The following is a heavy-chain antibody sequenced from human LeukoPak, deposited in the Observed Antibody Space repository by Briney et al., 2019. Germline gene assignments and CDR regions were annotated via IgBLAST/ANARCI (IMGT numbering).Heavy chain of an antibody. CDR1: GFTFDDYG. Sequence: PGGSLRLSCAASGFTFDDYGMSWVRQAPAKGREFGSGIHWNGGSTGYADSVKGRFTISRDNAKNSLYLQVSSLRAEDTAWYYCARGQNYYGSGSQTFDIWGQGTMVTVSS. D-gene: IGHD3-10*01. CDR3: ARGQNYYGSGSQTFDI. CDR2: IHWNGGST. V-gene: IGHV3-20*04. J-gene: IGHJ3*02.